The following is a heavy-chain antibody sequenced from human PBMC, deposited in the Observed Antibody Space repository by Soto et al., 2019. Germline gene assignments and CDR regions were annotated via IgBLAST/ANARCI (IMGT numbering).Heavy chain of an antibody. Sequence: ASVKVSCKASGGTFSSYAISWVRQAPGQGLEWMGGIIPIFGTANYAQKFQGRVTITADESTSTAYMELSSLRSEDTAVYYCAREEATGARYAFDIWGQGTMVTVSS. V-gene: IGHV1-69*13. J-gene: IGHJ3*02. D-gene: IGHD1-26*01. CDR3: AREEATGARYAFDI. CDR2: IIPIFGTA. CDR1: GGTFSSYA.